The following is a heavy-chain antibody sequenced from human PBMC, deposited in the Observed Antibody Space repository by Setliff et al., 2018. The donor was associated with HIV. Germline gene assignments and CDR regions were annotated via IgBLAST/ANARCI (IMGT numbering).Heavy chain of an antibody. CDR1: GFTFSDYY. D-gene: IGHD3-22*01. J-gene: IGHJ4*02. V-gene: IGHV3-11*04. CDR2: ISSSGHMV. CDR3: AKDLSYYDSSGPIDY. Sequence: PGGSLRLSCAASGFTFSDYYMSWIRQAPGKGLEWISYISSSGHMVKYADSVEGRFTISRDNTKKSLYLQMNSLRVEDTAVYYCAKDLSYYDSSGPIDYWGQGTLVTVSS.